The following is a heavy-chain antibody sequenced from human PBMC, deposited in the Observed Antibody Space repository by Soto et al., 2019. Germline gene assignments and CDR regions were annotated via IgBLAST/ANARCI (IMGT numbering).Heavy chain of an antibody. Sequence: QVQLVESGGGLVKPGWSLRLSCAASGFTFSDYYMSWIRQAPGKGLEWVSYISTSGNTIYYADSVKGRFTISRDNAKNSLYLQMNSLRAEDTAVYYCARGAWCGGDCYSPGFDYWGQGALVTVSS. J-gene: IGHJ4*02. V-gene: IGHV3-11*01. CDR2: ISTSGNTI. CDR1: GFTFSDYY. D-gene: IGHD2-21*02. CDR3: ARGAWCGGDCYSPGFDY.